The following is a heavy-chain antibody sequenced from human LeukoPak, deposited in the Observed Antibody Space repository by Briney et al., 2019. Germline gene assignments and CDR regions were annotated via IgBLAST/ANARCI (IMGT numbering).Heavy chain of an antibody. CDR1: GFTFSSYE. D-gene: IGHD4-17*01. CDR2: ITSSGNTI. Sequence: GGSLRLSCAASGFTFSSYEMNWVRQPPGKGLEWVSYITSSGNTIYYADSVKGRFTISRDNAKNSLYLQMNSLRAEDTAVYYCARLTTMTTTGGPFDYWGQGTLVTVSS. V-gene: IGHV3-48*03. CDR3: ARLTTMTTTGGPFDY. J-gene: IGHJ4*02.